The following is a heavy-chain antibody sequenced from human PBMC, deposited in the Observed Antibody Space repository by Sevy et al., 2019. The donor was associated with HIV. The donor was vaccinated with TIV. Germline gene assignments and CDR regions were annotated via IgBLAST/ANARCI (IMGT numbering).Heavy chain of an antibody. CDR3: ASDSTTRPRVLDY. V-gene: IGHV4-59*01. J-gene: IGHJ4*02. CDR2: ICFTGNT. CDR1: GGSISSYF. D-gene: IGHD1-1*01. Sequence: SETLSLTCSVSGGSISSYFWTWVRQSPGKGLEWFGNICFTGNTDYSPSLKRRVTFSPDTSKSQFSLTLKSVTAADTAIYFCASDSTTRPRVLDYWGQGTLVTVSS.